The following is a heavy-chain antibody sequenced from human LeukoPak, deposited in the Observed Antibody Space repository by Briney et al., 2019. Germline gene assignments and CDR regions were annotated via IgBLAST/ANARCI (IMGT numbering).Heavy chain of an antibody. J-gene: IGHJ4*02. Sequence: ASVKVSCKASGYTFTSYGFIWLRQAAGQGLEWMGWINAYNGNTNYAQKVQGRVTMTTDTSTITAYMELRILRSDDTAVYFCARDSSGYDSTAYYGDYWGQGTLVTVSS. CDR1: GYTFTSYG. D-gene: IGHD3-22*01. CDR2: INAYNGNT. V-gene: IGHV1-18*01. CDR3: ARDSSGYDSTAYYGDY.